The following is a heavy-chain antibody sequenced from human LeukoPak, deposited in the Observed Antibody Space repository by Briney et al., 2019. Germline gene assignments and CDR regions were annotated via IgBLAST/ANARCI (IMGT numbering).Heavy chain of an antibody. CDR1: GFTFSSYA. D-gene: IGHD3-22*01. Sequence: AGGSLRLSCAASGFTFSSYAMLWVRQAPGKGLEWVAVISFDGSNKYYADSVKGRFTIYRDNSKNTVYLQMNSLRAEDTAVYYCAKDHYDSSGYYYFDDWGQGTLVTVSS. CDR3: AKDHYDSSGYYYFDD. CDR2: ISFDGSNK. V-gene: IGHV3-30*18. J-gene: IGHJ4*02.